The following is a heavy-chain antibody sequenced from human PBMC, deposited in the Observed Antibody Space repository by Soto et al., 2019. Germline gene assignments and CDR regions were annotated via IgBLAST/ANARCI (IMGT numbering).Heavy chain of an antibody. D-gene: IGHD3-3*01. CDR1: GFTFTDYS. J-gene: IGHJ4*02. Sequence: EVQLVESGGGLVQPGGSLRLSCAGSGFTFTDYSMIWVRQAPGKGLEWVSYISSTSNIAYYVDSVEGRFTTSGDNAKHSLYLQMSSLRDEDTAVYYCASCYGDYEFPCEYWGQGTLVTVSS. CDR3: ASCYGDYEFPCEY. V-gene: IGHV3-48*02. CDR2: ISSTSNIA.